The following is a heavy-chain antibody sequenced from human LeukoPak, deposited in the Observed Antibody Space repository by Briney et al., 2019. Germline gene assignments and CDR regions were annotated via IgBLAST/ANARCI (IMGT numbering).Heavy chain of an antibody. J-gene: IGHJ3*02. CDR2: MNPNSGNT. CDR1: GYTFTSYD. Sequence: ASVKVSCKASGYTFTSYDINWVRQATGQGLEWMGWMNPNSGNTGYAQKFQGRVTMTRNTSISTAYMELSSLRSEDTAVYYCAREGVVVDAFDIWGQGTTVTVSS. V-gene: IGHV1-8*01. CDR3: AREGVVVDAFDI. D-gene: IGHD2-15*01.